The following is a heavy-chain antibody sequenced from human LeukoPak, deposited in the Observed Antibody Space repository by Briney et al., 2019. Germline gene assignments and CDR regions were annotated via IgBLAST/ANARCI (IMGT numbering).Heavy chain of an antibody. J-gene: IGHJ4*02. CDR2: ISSSSSYI. V-gene: IGHV3-21*01. CDR1: GFTFSSYS. Sequence: KTGGSLRLSCVVSGFTFSSYSMNWVRQAPGKGLEWVSSISSSSSYIYYADSVKGRFTISRDNAKNSLYLQMNSLGAEDTAVYYCARDMAGSGSYYGYWGQGTLVTVSS. CDR3: ARDMAGSGSYYGY. D-gene: IGHD3-10*01.